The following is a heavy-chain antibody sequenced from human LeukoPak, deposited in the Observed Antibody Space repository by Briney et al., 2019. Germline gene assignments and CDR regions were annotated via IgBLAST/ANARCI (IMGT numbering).Heavy chain of an antibody. CDR2: IYSSGNT. J-gene: IGHJ6*03. CDR3: ARSYSSGWDYYYYYMDV. Sequence: SETLSLTCTVSGGSISSYYWSWIRQPAGRGLEWIGRIYSSGNTNYNPSLKSRVTISVDTSKNQFSLKLSSVTAADTAVYYCARSYSSGWDYYYYYMDVWGKGTTVTVSS. D-gene: IGHD6-19*01. CDR1: GGSISSYY. V-gene: IGHV4-4*07.